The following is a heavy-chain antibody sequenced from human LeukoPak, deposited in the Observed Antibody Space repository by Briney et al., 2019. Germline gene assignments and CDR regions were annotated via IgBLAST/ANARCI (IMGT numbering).Heavy chain of an antibody. CDR2: ISGSGGST. Sequence: GGSLRLSCAASGFTFSSYSMSWVRQAPGKGLEWVSAISGSGGSTYYAYSVTRRFTISRDNSKNTMYLQINSLGAEDTAVYYCAKGDGDTYYNYYGMDVWRERTTVSLSS. CDR3: AKGDGDTYYNYYGMDV. J-gene: IGHJ6*04. CDR1: GFTFSSYS. V-gene: IGHV3-23*01. D-gene: IGHD4-17*01.